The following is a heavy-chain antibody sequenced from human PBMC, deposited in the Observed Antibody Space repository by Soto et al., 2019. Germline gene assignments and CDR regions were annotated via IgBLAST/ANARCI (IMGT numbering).Heavy chain of an antibody. CDR3: ASAPQWLRGRNYYYYYMGV. Sequence: GASVKVSCKASGYTFTSYYMRWVRQAPGQGLEWMGIINPSGGSTSYAQKFQGRVTMTRDTSTSTVYMELSSLRSEDTAVYYCASAPQWLRGRNYYYYYMGVWGKGTTVTVSS. CDR2: INPSGGST. D-gene: IGHD5-12*01. CDR1: GYTFTSYY. J-gene: IGHJ6*03. V-gene: IGHV1-46*01.